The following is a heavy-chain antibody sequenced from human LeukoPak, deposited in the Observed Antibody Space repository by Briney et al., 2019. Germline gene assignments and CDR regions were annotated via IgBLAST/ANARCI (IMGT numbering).Heavy chain of an antibody. V-gene: IGHV5-51*01. CDR3: AWPQGRYSSGWFY. CDR2: IYPGDSDT. D-gene: IGHD6-19*01. CDR1: GYSFTSYW. J-gene: IGHJ4*02. Sequence: GESLKISCKGPGYSFTSYWIGWVRQMPGKGLEWMGIIYPGDSDTRYSPSFQGQVTISADKSISTAYLQWSSLKASDTAMYYCAWPQGRYSSGWFYWGQGTLVTVSS.